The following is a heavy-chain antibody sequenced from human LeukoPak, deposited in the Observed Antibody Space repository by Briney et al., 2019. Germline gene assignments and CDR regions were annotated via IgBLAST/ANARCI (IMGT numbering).Heavy chain of an antibody. Sequence: SETLSLTCTVSGGSISSYYWSWIRQPAGKGLEWIGRIYTSGSTNYTPSLKSRVTMSVDTSKNQFSLKLSSVTAADTAVYYCAREGIRGGYFDYWGQETLVTVSS. CDR3: AREGIRGGYFDY. J-gene: IGHJ4*02. D-gene: IGHD1-14*01. CDR2: IYTSGST. V-gene: IGHV4-4*07. CDR1: GGSISSYY.